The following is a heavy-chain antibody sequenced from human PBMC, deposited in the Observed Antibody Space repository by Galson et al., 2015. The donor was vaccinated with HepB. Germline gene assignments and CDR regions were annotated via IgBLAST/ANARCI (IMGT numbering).Heavy chain of an antibody. CDR3: ARDQGDHTAMDY. CDR1: GYTFTSYI. CDR2: INTGNGNT. J-gene: IGHJ4*02. D-gene: IGHD5-18*01. Sequence: SVKVSCKASGYTFTSYIVHWVRQAPGQRLEWMGWINTGNGNTKYSQRFQGRVTITRDTSASTTYMELSSLRSEDTAEYYCARDQGDHTAMDYWGRGTLVTVAP. V-gene: IGHV1-3*04.